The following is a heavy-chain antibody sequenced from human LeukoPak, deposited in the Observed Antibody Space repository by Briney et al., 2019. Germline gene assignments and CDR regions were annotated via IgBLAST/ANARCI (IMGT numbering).Heavy chain of an antibody. V-gene: IGHV4-61*02. J-gene: IGHJ4*02. CDR1: GGSISSGSYH. CDR3: ARGRADYYGSGSYTVIGDYFDF. CDR2: IYTSGST. D-gene: IGHD3-10*01. Sequence: SETLSLTCTASGGSISSGSYHWSWIRQPAGKGLEWIGRIYTSGSTNYNPSLKGRVTISVDTSKNQFSLKLSSVTAADTAVYCCARGRADYYGSGSYTVIGDYFDFWGQGTLVTVSS.